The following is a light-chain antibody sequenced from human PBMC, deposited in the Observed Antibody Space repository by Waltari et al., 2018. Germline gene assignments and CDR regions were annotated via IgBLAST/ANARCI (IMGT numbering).Light chain of an antibody. J-gene: IGKJ2*01. V-gene: IGKV1-39*01. CDR2: SAS. Sequence: DIQMTQSPSSLSASVGDRVTVTCRASQSIISYLNWYQQKPGKAPKLLIYSASSLQSGVPSRFSGSGSGTDFTLTISRLQPEDFATYYCQQSYSRPRTFGQGTKLEIK. CDR1: QSIISY. CDR3: QQSYSRPRT.